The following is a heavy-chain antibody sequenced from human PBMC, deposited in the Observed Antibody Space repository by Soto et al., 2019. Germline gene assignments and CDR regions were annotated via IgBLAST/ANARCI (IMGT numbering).Heavy chain of an antibody. CDR2: VIPVSGTP. Sequence: QVQLVQSGAEVKKPGSSVKVSCKASGGTFSNYAICWVRQAPGQGLEWMGGVIPVSGTPKYAQKFQDRVLITADKSTITAYMELTSLTSEDTAVYFCARDRGSGSYYSVSDYWYFDLWGRGTLVTVSS. V-gene: IGHV1-69*06. CDR3: ARDRGSGSYYSVSDYWYFDL. CDR1: GGTFSNYA. J-gene: IGHJ2*01. D-gene: IGHD1-26*01.